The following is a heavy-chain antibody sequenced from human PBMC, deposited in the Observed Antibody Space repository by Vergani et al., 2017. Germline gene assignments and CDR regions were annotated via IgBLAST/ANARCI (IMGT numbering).Heavy chain of an antibody. Sequence: QVQLQQWGAGLLKPSETLSLTCAVYGGSFSGYYWSWIRQPPGKGLEWIGEINHSGSTNYNPSRKSRLTISVDTSKNQFSLKLSSVTAADTAVYYCARRPGWLRPGASYYFDYWGQGTLVTVSS. CDR2: INHSGST. V-gene: IGHV4-34*01. CDR3: ARRPGWLRPGASYYFDY. D-gene: IGHD5-12*01. J-gene: IGHJ4*02. CDR1: GGSFSGYY.